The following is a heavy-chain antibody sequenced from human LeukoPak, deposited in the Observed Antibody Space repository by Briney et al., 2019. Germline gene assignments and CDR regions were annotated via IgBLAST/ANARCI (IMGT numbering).Heavy chain of an antibody. CDR1: GFTFSTYA. D-gene: IGHD3-10*01. Sequence: PGGSLRLSCAASGFTFSTYAMSWVRQAPGKGLEWVSCISSSGGTTYYADSIKGRFTISRDNSKNTLYLQMNSLRAEDTAIYFCAKGEELALIRGVITSWGLGTLVTVSS. V-gene: IGHV3-23*01. CDR3: AKGEELALIRGVITS. CDR2: ISSSGGTT. J-gene: IGHJ5*02.